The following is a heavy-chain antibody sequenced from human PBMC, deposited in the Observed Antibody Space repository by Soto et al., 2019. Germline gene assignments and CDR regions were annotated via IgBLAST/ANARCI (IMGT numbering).Heavy chain of an antibody. J-gene: IGHJ4*02. Sequence: SDTLSLTCTVSGGSISSYYWSWIRQPPGKGLEWIGYIYYSGSTNYNPSLKSRVTISVDTSKNQFSLKLSSGTAADTAVYYCARSDGRYWGQGTLVTVSS. CDR1: GGSISSYY. V-gene: IGHV4-59*01. CDR2: IYYSGST. CDR3: ARSDGRY.